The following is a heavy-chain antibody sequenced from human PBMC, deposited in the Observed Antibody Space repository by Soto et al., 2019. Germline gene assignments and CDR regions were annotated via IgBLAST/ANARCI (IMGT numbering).Heavy chain of an antibody. J-gene: IGHJ3*01. CDR2: ISDYNGNT. Sequence: QVQLVQSGAEVKKPGASVKVSCKASGYTFTSYGSSWGRQAPGQGLEWLGWISDYNGNTNYAQKLRDRDTMTTDSSTSTAYMELRSLRYDDTAVYYCSRSAIDVWGQGTMVTVSS. CDR1: GYTFTSYG. V-gene: IGHV1-18*01. CDR3: SRSAIDV.